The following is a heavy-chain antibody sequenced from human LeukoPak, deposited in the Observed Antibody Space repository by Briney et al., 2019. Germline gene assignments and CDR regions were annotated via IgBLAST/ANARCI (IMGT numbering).Heavy chain of an antibody. Sequence: GGSLRLSCAASGFTVSSDYMSWVRQAPGKGLEWVSVIYSGGNTYCADSVKGRFTISRDNSKNTLYLQMNSLRAEDTAVYYCARVGGSSYNYWGQGTLVTVSS. D-gene: IGHD1-26*01. V-gene: IGHV3-53*01. CDR3: ARVGGSSYNY. CDR1: GFTVSSDY. CDR2: IYSGGNT. J-gene: IGHJ4*02.